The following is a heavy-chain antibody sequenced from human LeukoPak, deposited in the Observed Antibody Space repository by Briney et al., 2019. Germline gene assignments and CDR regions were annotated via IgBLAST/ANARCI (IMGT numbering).Heavy chain of an antibody. CDR3: ARELLLRGYCSSTSCYTRRFDY. Sequence: GGSLRLSCAASGFTFSSYWMHWVRQAPGKGLVWVSRINSDGSSTSYADSVKGRFTISRDNAKNTLYPQMNSLRAEDTAVYYCARELLLRGYCSSTSCYTRRFDYWGQGTLVTVSS. D-gene: IGHD2-2*02. CDR2: INSDGSST. V-gene: IGHV3-74*01. J-gene: IGHJ4*02. CDR1: GFTFSSYW.